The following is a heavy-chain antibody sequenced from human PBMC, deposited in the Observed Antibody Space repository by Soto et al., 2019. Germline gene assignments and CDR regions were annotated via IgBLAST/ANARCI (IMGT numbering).Heavy chain of an antibody. V-gene: IGHV1-18*01. J-gene: IGHJ1*01. CDR2: ISAHNGDT. D-gene: IGHD4-17*01. CDR1: GYTFLNYG. CDR3: ARAATSTVLTRYFFH. Sequence: QVQLLQSGAEVKTPGASVKVSCKASGYTFLNYGIAWVRQAPGQGLEWMGWISAHNGDTKYAQKFLGRVTMTTDTSTSTAYMDLRSLRVDDTAVYYCARAATSTVLTRYFFHWGQGTLVTVSS.